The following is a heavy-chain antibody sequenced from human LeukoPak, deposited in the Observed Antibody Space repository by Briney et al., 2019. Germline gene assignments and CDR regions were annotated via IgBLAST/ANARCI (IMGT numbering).Heavy chain of an antibody. Sequence: GGSLRLSCAASGFTFSSYGMHWVRQAPGKGLEWVAFIRYDRSNKYYADSVKGRFTISRDNSRNTLYQQMNSLRAEDTAVYYCAKDYYCSGGSCYFTSPMNFDYWGQGTLVTVSS. CDR1: GFTFSSYG. J-gene: IGHJ4*02. V-gene: IGHV3-30*02. D-gene: IGHD2-15*01. CDR3: AKDYYCSGGSCYFTSPMNFDY. CDR2: IRYDRSNK.